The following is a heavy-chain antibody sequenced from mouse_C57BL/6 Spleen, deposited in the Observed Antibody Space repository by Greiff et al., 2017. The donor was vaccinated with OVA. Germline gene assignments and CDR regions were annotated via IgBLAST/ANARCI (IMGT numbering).Heavy chain of an antibody. CDR2: IYPGDGDT. CDR3: ARQATVVATGYFDV. V-gene: IGHV1-82*01. J-gene: IGHJ1*03. D-gene: IGHD1-1*01. Sequence: QVQLKESGPELVKPGASVKISCKASGYAFSSSWMNWVKQRPGKGLEWIGRIYPGDGDTNYNGKFKGKATLTADKSSSTAYMQLSSLTSEDSAVYFCARQATVVATGYFDVWGTGTTVTVSS. CDR1: GYAFSSSW.